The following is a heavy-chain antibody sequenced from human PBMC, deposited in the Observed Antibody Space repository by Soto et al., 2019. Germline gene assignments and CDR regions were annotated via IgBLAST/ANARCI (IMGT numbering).Heavy chain of an antibody. CDR1: GITFGSRA. V-gene: IGHV3-74*01. Sequence: GGSLRLSCVASGITFGSRAMSWVRQAPGKGLVWVSRINSDGKTTNYADSVKGRFSSSRDNAKNTLYLQMSSLSTEDTALYYCARGPRYSAIGVWGQGTTVTVSS. J-gene: IGHJ6*02. CDR2: INSDGKTT. CDR3: ARGPRYSAIGV.